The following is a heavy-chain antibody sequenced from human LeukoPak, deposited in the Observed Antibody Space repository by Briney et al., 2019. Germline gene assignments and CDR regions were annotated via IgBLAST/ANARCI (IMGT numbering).Heavy chain of an antibody. D-gene: IGHD5-18*01. J-gene: IGHJ4*02. V-gene: IGHV3-48*03. Sequence: GGSLRPSCVASGFIFSNYDMNWVRQAPGKGLECVSHVGTSGTIIYYADSVKGRFTISRDNARNSIHLQMSNLRAEDTAVYYCTRVSRDGYSYGFYEYWGQGTPVTVSS. CDR3: TRVSRDGYSYGFYEY. CDR1: GFIFSNYD. CDR2: VGTSGTII.